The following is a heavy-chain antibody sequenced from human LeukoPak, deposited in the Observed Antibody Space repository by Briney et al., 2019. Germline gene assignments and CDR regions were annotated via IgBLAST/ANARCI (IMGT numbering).Heavy chain of an antibody. CDR2: INHSGST. CDR1: GGSFSGYY. Sequence: ETLSLTCAVYGGSFSGYYWSWIRQPPGKGLEWIGEINHSGSTNYNPSLKSRVTISVDTSKNQSSLKLSSVTAADTAVYYCARGLRFLEWLFPHYYYYMDVWGKGTTVTVSS. D-gene: IGHD3-3*01. V-gene: IGHV4-34*01. CDR3: ARGLRFLEWLFPHYYYYMDV. J-gene: IGHJ6*03.